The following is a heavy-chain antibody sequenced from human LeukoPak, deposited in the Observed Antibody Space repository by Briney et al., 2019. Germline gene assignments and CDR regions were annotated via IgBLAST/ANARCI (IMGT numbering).Heavy chain of an antibody. CDR1: GGSFSGYY. CDR3: ARQPLGSLDY. CDR2: INHSGST. J-gene: IGHJ4*02. V-gene: IGHV4-34*01. D-gene: IGHD7-27*01. Sequence: SETLSLTCAVYGGSFSGYYRSWIRQPPGKGLEWIGEINHSGSTNYNPSLKSRVTISVDTSKNQFSLKLSSVTAADTAVYYCARQPLGSLDYWGQGTLVTVSS.